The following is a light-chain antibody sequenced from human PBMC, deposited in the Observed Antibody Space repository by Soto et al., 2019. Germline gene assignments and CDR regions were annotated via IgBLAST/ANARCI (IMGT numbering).Light chain of an antibody. J-gene: IGKJ1*01. CDR1: QSVSSN. CDR3: QHYNNWPPGT. Sequence: IVMTHAPATLSLSPGDIATLSFGASQSVSSNLAWYQQKPGQAPSLLIFGASTRATGIPARFSGSGSGTEFTLNISSLQSEDFAVYYCQHYNNWPPGTFGQGTKVDIK. V-gene: IGKV3-15*01. CDR2: GAS.